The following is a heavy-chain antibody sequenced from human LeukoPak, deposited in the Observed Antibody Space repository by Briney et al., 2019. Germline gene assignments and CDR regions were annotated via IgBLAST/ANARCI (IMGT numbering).Heavy chain of an antibody. J-gene: IGHJ5*02. Sequence: SETLSLTCTVSGGSISSYYWSWIRQPPGKGLEWIGYIYYSGSTNYNPSLKSRVTISVDTSKNQFSLKLSSVTAADTAVYYCASVLSSSGWYDGWFDPWGQGTQVTVSS. CDR3: ASVLSSSGWYDGWFDP. V-gene: IGHV4-59*01. D-gene: IGHD6-19*01. CDR1: GGSISSYY. CDR2: IYYSGST.